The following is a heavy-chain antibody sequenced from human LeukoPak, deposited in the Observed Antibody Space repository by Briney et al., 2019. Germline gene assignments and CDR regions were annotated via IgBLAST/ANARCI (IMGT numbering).Heavy chain of an antibody. CDR2: IYYSGST. V-gene: IGHV4-59*01. Sequence: SETLSLTCTVSGGSISSYYWSWIRQPPGKGLEWIGYIYYSGSTNYNPSLKSRVTISVDTSKNQFSLKLSSVTAADTAVYYCARDQGVAAGAFNIWGQGTMVTVSS. D-gene: IGHD6-13*01. CDR3: ARDQGVAAGAFNI. CDR1: GGSISSYY. J-gene: IGHJ3*02.